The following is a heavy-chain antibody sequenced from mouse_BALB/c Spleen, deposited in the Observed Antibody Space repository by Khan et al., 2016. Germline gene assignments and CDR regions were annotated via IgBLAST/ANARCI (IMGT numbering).Heavy chain of an antibody. J-gene: IGHJ4*01. CDR3: TRGGYLAMDC. CDR1: GDILTSYW. V-gene: IGHV1-69*02. CDR2: IYPTDSYT. Sequence: QVQLQQPGAELVRPGASMKLSCKASGDILTSYWINWVKQRPGQGLEWIGNIYPTDSYTNYKQKFKDKDTLTVDKSSSTAYMQLSSPTSEDSAVFYSTRGGYLAMDCWGRGTSVTVSS. D-gene: IGHD2-2*01.